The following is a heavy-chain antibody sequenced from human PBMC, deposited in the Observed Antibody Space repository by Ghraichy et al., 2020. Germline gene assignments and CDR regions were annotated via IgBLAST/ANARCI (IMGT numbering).Heavy chain of an antibody. CDR1: GFRISFYW. CDR2: IRQDGDEK. CDR3: AKDPDRGGDYDY. J-gene: IGHJ4*02. V-gene: IGHV3-7*03. D-gene: IGHD1-14*01. Sequence: GGSLRLSCAASGFRISFYWMTWLRQAPGKGLEWVANIRQDGDEKYYLDSVKGRFTISRDNGKNSLYLQMNSLRAEDTAVYYCAKDPDRGGDYDYWGRGTLITVSS.